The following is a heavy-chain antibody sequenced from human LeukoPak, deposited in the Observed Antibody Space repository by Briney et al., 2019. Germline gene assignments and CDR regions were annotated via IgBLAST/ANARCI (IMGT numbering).Heavy chain of an antibody. Sequence: PGGSLRLSCAVSGITLSNYGMSWVRQAPGKGLEWVAGISDSGGSTNYADSVKGRFTISRDNPKNTLYLQMNSLRAEDTAVYFCAKRGVVIRVILVGFHKEAYYFDSWGQGALVTLSS. CDR1: GITLSNYG. D-gene: IGHD3-22*01. CDR3: AKRGVVIRVILVGFHKEAYYFDS. V-gene: IGHV3-23*01. J-gene: IGHJ4*02. CDR2: ISDSGGST.